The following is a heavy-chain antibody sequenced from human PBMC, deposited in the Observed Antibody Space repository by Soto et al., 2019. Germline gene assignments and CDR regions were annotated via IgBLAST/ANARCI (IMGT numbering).Heavy chain of an antibody. V-gene: IGHV1-18*01. J-gene: IGHJ6*02. CDR2: ISAYNGNT. CDR3: ARIEWELLWSLTKYYYGMDV. Sequence: GASVKVSCKASGYTFTIYGISWVRQAPGQGLEWMGWISAYNGNTNYAQKLQGRVTMTTDTSTSTAYMELRSLRSDDTAVYYCARIEWELLWSLTKYYYGMDVWGQGTTVTVSS. D-gene: IGHD1-26*01. CDR1: GYTFTIYG.